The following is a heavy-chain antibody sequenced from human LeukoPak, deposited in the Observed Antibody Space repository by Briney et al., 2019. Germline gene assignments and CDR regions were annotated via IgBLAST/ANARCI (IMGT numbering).Heavy chain of an antibody. CDR1: GFTFSSYA. CDR2: ISGSGGSS. V-gene: IGHV3-23*01. Sequence: PEGSLRLSCAASGFTFSSYAMSWVRQAPGKGLEWVSAISGSGGSSYYADSVKGRFTISRDNSKNTLYLQMNSLRAEDTAVYYCANLWFGELLLDVWGQGTTVTVSS. D-gene: IGHD3-10*01. CDR3: ANLWFGELLLDV. J-gene: IGHJ6*02.